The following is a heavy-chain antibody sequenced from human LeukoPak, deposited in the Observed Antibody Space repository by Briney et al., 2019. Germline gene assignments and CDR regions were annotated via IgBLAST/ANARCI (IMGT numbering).Heavy chain of an antibody. Sequence: PGGSPRLSCAASGFTFSSYSMNWVRQAPGKGLEWVSSISSSSSYIYYADSVKGRFTISRDNAKNSLYLQMSSLRAEDTAVYYCARAPAYYYDSSGYYYFDYWGQGTLVTVSS. D-gene: IGHD3-22*01. CDR2: ISSSSSYI. CDR1: GFTFSSYS. CDR3: ARAPAYYYDSSGYYYFDY. V-gene: IGHV3-21*01. J-gene: IGHJ4*02.